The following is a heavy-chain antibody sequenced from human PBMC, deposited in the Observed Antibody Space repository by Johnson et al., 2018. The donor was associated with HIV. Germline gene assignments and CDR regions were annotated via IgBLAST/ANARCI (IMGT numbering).Heavy chain of an antibody. CDR3: ARGLWLTPDVFDV. D-gene: IGHD6-19*01. CDR2: VSYDGSYK. CDR1: GFTFSNYG. Sequence: QVQLVESWGGVVQPGRSLRLSCAASGFTFSNYGMHWVRQAPGKGLEWVAVVSYDGSYKDYADSVKGRFTISRDNSKNTLFLQMNSLIAEDTAVYYCARGLWLTPDVFDVWGQGTMVTVSS. V-gene: IGHV3-30*03. J-gene: IGHJ3*01.